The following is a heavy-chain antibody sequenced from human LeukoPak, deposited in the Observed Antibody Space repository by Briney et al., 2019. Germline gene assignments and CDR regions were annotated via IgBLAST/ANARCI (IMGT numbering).Heavy chain of an antibody. V-gene: IGHV1-2*02. D-gene: IGHD1/OR15-1a*01. CDR2: INPNSGGT. CDR3: TRLLGTWNTFDF. CDR1: GYTFTGYY. Sequence: GASVKVSCKASGYTFTGYYMHWVRQASGQGLEWMGWINPNSGGTNYAQKFQGRVTMTRDTSISTAYMELSRLRSDVTAVYYCTRLLGTWNTFDFWGQGTLVTVSS. J-gene: IGHJ4*02.